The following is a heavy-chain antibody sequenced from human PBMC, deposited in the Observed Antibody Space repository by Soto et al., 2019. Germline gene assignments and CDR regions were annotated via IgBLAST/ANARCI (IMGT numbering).Heavy chain of an antibody. CDR2: IRSKANSYAT. V-gene: IGHV3-73*01. CDR3: TRHHYDFWSGYYPDPYYYYGMDV. J-gene: IGHJ6*02. D-gene: IGHD3-3*01. Sequence: PGGSLRLSGAASGFTFSGSAMHWVRHASGKGLEWVGRIRSKANSYATAYAASVKGRFTVSRDDSKNTAYLQMNSLKTEDTAVYYCTRHHYDFWSGYYPDPYYYYGMDVWRQGTTVTVSS. CDR1: GFTFSGSA.